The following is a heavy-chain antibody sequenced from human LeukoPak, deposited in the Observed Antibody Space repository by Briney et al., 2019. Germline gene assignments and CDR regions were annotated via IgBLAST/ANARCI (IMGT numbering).Heavy chain of an antibody. V-gene: IGHV3-23*01. J-gene: IGHJ4*02. CDR1: GFTFTTYW. CDR2: ISGSGGST. Sequence: PGGSLRLSCAASGFTFTTYWMSWVRQAPGKGLEWVSAISGSGGSTNYADSVKGRFTISRDNSKSTLYLQMNSLRAEDTAVYYCAKVSAVAGYWGMPYFDYWGQGTLVTVSS. D-gene: IGHD6-19*01. CDR3: AKVSAVAGYWGMPYFDY.